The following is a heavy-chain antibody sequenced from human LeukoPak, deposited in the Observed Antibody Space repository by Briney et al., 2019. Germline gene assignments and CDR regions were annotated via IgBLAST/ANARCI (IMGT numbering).Heavy chain of an antibody. V-gene: IGHV3-33*08. CDR1: GFTFSSYW. J-gene: IGHJ5*02. CDR3: ARDTAAAGTGSGFDP. CDR2: IWYDGSNK. Sequence: PGGSLRLSCAASGFTFSSYWMSWVRQAPGKGLEWVAVIWYDGSNKYYADSVKGRFTISRDNSKNTLYLQMNSLRAEDTAVYYCARDTAAAGTGSGFDPWGQGTLVTVSS. D-gene: IGHD6-13*01.